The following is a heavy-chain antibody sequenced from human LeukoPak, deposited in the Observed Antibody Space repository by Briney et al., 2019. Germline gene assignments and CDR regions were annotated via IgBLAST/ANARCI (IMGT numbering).Heavy chain of an antibody. Sequence: GGSLRLSCAASGFTFSSYSMNWVRQAPGKGLEWVSYISSSSTIYYADSVKGRFTISRDNAKNSLYLQMNSLRSEDTAVYYCARALPHRRLMDTTMEQHWFDPWGQGTLVTVSS. CDR2: ISSSSTI. CDR1: GFTFSSYS. V-gene: IGHV3-48*01. CDR3: ARALPHRRLMDTTMEQHWFDP. J-gene: IGHJ5*02. D-gene: IGHD5-18*01.